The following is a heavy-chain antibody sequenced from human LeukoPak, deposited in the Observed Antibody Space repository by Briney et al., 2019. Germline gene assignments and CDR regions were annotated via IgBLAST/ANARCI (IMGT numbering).Heavy chain of an antibody. CDR2: ISSSGGST. Sequence: PGGSLRLSCAASGFTFSNYAMSWVRQAPGKGLEWVSTISSSGGSTYYADSVKGRFTISRDNAKNSLYLQMNSLRAEDTAVYYCARDRDRGAAAGRDYWGQGTLVTVSS. CDR3: ARDRDRGAAAGRDY. J-gene: IGHJ4*02. D-gene: IGHD6-13*01. V-gene: IGHV3-23*01. CDR1: GFTFSNYA.